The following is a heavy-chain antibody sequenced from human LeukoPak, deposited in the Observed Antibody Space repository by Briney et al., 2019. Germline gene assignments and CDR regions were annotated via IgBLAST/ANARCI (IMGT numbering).Heavy chain of an antibody. J-gene: IGHJ6*04. CDR1: GFTFSSYG. V-gene: IGHV3-30*18. Sequence: PGRSLRLSCAASGFTFSSYGVHWVRQAPGKGLEWVAVISYDGSNKYYADSVKGRFTISRDNSKNTLYLQMNSLRAEDTAVYYCAKDLRPYCSSTSCLMDVWGKGTTVTVSS. CDR3: AKDLRPYCSSTSCLMDV. CDR2: ISYDGSNK. D-gene: IGHD2-2*01.